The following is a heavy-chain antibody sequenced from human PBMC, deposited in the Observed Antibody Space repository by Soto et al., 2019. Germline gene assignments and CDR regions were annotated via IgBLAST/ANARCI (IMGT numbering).Heavy chain of an antibody. CDR2: ISSNGDHT. Sequence: PGGSLRLSCSASGFSFSNFPIHWVRQAPGKGLEYVSAISSNGDHTYYADSVKGRFTISRDNSENTLYLQVTSLRPEDTAVYYCVIPTSGSRYGYDYWGQGTLVTVSS. V-gene: IGHV3-64D*06. D-gene: IGHD5-18*01. CDR3: VIPTSGSRYGYDY. CDR1: GFSFSNFP. J-gene: IGHJ4*02.